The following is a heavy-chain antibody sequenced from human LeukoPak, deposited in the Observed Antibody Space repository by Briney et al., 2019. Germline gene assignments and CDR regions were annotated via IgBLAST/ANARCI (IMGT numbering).Heavy chain of an antibody. J-gene: IGHJ4*02. V-gene: IGHV3-33*01. D-gene: IGHD2-2*01. Sequence: PGGPLRLSCAASGFTFSYYGMHWVRQAPGKGLEWVAVIWYDGSNKYYADSVKGRFTISRDNSKNTLYLQMNSLRAEDTAVYYCARGDIVVVPAGDYFDYWGQGTLVTVSS. CDR2: IWYDGSNK. CDR1: GFTFSYYG. CDR3: ARGDIVVVPAGDYFDY.